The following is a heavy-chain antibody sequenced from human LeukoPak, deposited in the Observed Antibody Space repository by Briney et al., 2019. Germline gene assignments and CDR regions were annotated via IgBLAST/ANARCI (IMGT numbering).Heavy chain of an antibody. Sequence: GGSLRLSCAASGFTFSSYWMSWVRQAPGKGLEWVANIKQDGSEKYYVDSVKGRFTISRDNAKNSLYLQMNSLRAEDTAVYYCARGPLAAAAISGYYYYYMDVWGRGTTVTVSS. V-gene: IGHV3-7*01. J-gene: IGHJ6*03. CDR2: IKQDGSEK. D-gene: IGHD2-2*02. CDR3: ARGPLAAAAISGYYYYYMDV. CDR1: GFTFSSYW.